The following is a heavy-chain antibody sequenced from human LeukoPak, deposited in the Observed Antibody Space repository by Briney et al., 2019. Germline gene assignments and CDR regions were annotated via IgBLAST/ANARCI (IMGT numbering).Heavy chain of an antibody. CDR1: GFTFSSYA. J-gene: IGHJ4*02. CDR3: AKDRITMVRGVMDI. D-gene: IGHD3-10*01. CDR2: ISYDGSNK. V-gene: IGHV3-30-3*01. Sequence: GGSLRLSCAASGFTFSSYAMHWVRQAPGKGLEWVAVISYDGSNKYYADSVKGRFTISRDNSKNTLYLQMNSLRAEDTAVYYCAKDRITMVRGVMDIWGQGTLVTVSS.